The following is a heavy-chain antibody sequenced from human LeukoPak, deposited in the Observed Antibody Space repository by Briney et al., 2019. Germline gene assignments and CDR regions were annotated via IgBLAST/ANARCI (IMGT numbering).Heavy chain of an antibody. CDR1: GFTFSSYA. CDR2: ISYDGSNK. Sequence: GGSLRLSCAASGFTFSSYAIHWVRQAPGKGLEWVAGISYDGSNKYYADSVKGRFTISRDNSKNTLYLEMSSLRAEDTAVYYCANDYYTSSGYFPFDYWGQGTLVTVSS. D-gene: IGHD3-22*01. J-gene: IGHJ4*02. V-gene: IGHV3-30-3*02. CDR3: ANDYYTSSGYFPFDY.